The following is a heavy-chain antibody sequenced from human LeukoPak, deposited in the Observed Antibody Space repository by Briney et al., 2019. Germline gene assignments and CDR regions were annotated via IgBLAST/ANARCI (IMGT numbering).Heavy chain of an antibody. J-gene: IGHJ4*02. D-gene: IGHD6-6*01. CDR3: ARVLSRASKVFDY. V-gene: IGHV4-59*01. Sequence: PSETLSLTCNVSGGSISSYYWSWIRQPPGKGLEWIGDIFYSGTTNYYPSLKSRVTISVDRSKTQFSLKLSSVTAADTAVYYCARVLSRASKVFDYWGQGTLVTVSS. CDR1: GGSISSYY. CDR2: IFYSGTT.